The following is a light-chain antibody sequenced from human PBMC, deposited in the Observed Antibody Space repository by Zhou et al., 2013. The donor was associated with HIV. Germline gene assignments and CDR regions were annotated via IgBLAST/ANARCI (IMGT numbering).Light chain of an antibody. CDR2: GAS. CDR1: QSVRSY. Sequence: EIVLTQSPATLSLSPGERATLSCTASQSVRSYLAWYQQKPGQAPRLLIYGASNRATGIPDRFSGSGSGTDFILTISRLEPEDFAVYFCQQFSGSPSTFGQGTKVEIK. CDR3: QQFSGSPST. J-gene: IGKJ1*01. V-gene: IGKV3-20*01.